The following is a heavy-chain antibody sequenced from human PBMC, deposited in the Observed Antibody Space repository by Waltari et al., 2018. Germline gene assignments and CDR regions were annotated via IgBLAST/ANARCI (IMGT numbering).Heavy chain of an antibody. CDR2: IKEDGSDK. V-gene: IGHV3-7*01. CDR3: ATWRWGQSEFDY. CDR1: GFTFRRHW. J-gene: IGHJ4*02. D-gene: IGHD7-27*01. Sequence: EAQLVESGGKLVQPGGSLRLSCVASGFTFRRHWLSWVRQAPGGGREWGATIKEDGSDKHYVDSVRGRVTSSRDNANDSLYLQMNSLRAEDTAVYYCATWRWGQSEFDYWGQGTLVTVSS.